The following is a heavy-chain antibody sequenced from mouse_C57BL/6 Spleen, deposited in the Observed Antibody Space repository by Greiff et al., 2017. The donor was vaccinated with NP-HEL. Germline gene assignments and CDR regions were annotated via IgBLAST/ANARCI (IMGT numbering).Heavy chain of an antibody. CDR3: ARSGDGYSTWFAY. Sequence: VQLQQPGAELVMPGASVKLSCKASGYTFTSYWMHWVKQRPGQGLEWIGEIDPSDSYTNYNQKFQGKSTLTVDKSSSTAYMQLSSLTSEDSAVYYGARSGDGYSTWFAYWGQGTLVTVSA. CDR2: IDPSDSYT. J-gene: IGHJ3*01. V-gene: IGHV1-69*01. D-gene: IGHD2-3*01. CDR1: GYTFTSYW.